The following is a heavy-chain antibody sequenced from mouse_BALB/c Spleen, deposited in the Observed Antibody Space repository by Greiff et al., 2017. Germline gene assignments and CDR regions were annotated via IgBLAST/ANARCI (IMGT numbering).Heavy chain of an antibody. V-gene: IGHV5-12-1*01. J-gene: IGHJ4*01. CDR2: ISSGGGST. CDR1: GFAFSSYD. CDR3: ARPPYAMDY. Sequence: EVMLVESGGGLVKPGGSLKLSCAASGFAFSSYDMSWVRQTPEKRLEWVAYISSGGGSTYYPDTVKGRFTISRDNAKNTLYLQMSSLKSEDTAMYYCARPPYAMDYWGQGTSVTVSS.